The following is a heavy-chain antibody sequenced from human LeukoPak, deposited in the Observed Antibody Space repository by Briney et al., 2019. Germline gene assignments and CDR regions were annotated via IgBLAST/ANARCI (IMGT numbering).Heavy chain of an antibody. J-gene: IGHJ6*03. V-gene: IGHV3-23*01. CDR2: ISAHSGTT. D-gene: IGHD2-2*03. CDR1: GFAFSTYA. CDR3: TTERRALWISGGGYYMDV. Sequence: QSGGSLRLSCAASGFAFSTYAMNWVRQAPGKGLEWVSSISAHSGTTHYADSVQGRFTISRDNSKNTLYLQMNSLRAEDTAVYYCTTERRALWISGGGYYMDVWGKGTTVTVSS.